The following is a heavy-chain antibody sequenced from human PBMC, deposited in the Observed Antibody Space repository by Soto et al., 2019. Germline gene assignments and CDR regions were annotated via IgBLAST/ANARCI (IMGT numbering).Heavy chain of an antibody. CDR1: GFSLSTGGVA. CDR2: IYWDDDK. D-gene: IGHD2-15*01. V-gene: IGHV2-5*02. J-gene: IGHJ3*02. Sequence: QITLKESGPTLVKPTQTLTLTCTFSGFSLSTGGVAVAWIRQPPGKALEWLALIYWDDDKRYSPSLKSRLTITKDPSNHQLVLTVTNMDPVDTATYSCAHCGLLPRAFDIWGQGTMVTVSS. CDR3: AHCGLLPRAFDI.